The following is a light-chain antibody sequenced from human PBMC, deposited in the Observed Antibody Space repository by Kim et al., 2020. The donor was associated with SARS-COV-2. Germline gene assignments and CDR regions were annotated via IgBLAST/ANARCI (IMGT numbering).Light chain of an antibody. CDR3: QAWDSSAHNYV. V-gene: IGLV3-1*01. CDR1: KLGDKY. Sequence: SYELTQPPSVSVSPGQTASITCSGYKLGDKYVSWYQQKPGQSPVVVIYQENQRPSGIPERFSGSNSGNTATLTISGTQAMDEADYYCQAWDSSAHNYVFGAGTKVTVL. J-gene: IGLJ1*01. CDR2: QEN.